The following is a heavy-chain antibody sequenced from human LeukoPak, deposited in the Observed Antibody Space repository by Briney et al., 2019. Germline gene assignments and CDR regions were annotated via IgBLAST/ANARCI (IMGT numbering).Heavy chain of an antibody. CDR2: ISSGDNT. Sequence: GGSLRLSCAASGFTFTTFAMTWVRQAPGKGLEWVSTISSGDNTYYPDSLKGRFTISRDSSKNTLYLQMNRLRAEDTAVYYCAQDPRRDYESDYWGQGTLVTVSS. V-gene: IGHV3-23*01. CDR1: GFTFTTFA. J-gene: IGHJ4*02. CDR3: AQDPRRDYESDY. D-gene: IGHD4-17*01.